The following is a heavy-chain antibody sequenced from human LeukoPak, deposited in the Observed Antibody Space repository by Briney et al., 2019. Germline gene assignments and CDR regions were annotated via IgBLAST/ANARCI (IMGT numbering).Heavy chain of an antibody. D-gene: IGHD5-18*01. CDR3: AKGRGYTYGFDY. V-gene: IGHV3-23*01. CDR1: GFTFSSYA. Sequence: GGSLRLSCAASGFTFSSYAMSWVRQAPGKGLEWVSAISGSGGSTYYADSVKGRFTISKDNSKNTLYLQMNSLRAEDTAVYYCAKGRGYTYGFDYWGQGTLVTVSS. CDR2: ISGSGGST. J-gene: IGHJ4*02.